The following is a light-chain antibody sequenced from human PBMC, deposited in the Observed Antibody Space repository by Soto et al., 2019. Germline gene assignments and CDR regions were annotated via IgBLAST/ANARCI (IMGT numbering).Light chain of an antibody. J-gene: IGKJ1*01. V-gene: IGKV1-39*01. CDR3: QQSYSTPWT. Sequence: IKMTQSPSSLSASVGDRVTITCRASQSISSYLNWYQQKPGKAPKLLIYAASSLQSRVPSRFSGSGSGTDFTLTISSLQPEDFATYYCQQSYSTPWTFGQGTMVDIK. CDR2: AAS. CDR1: QSISSY.